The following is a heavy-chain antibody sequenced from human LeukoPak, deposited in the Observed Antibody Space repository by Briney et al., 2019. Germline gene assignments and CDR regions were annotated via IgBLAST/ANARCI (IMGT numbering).Heavy chain of an antibody. CDR1: GFTFSSYW. Sequence: GGSLRLSCAASGFTFSSYWMSWVRQAPGKGLEWVANIKQDGSEKYYVDSVKGRFTISRDNAKNSLYLQMNSLRAEDMAVYYCARDGDPGYSSGWYLYNWFDPWGQGTLVTVYS. V-gene: IGHV3-7*01. D-gene: IGHD6-19*01. J-gene: IGHJ5*02. CDR2: IKQDGSEK. CDR3: ARDGDPGYSSGWYLYNWFDP.